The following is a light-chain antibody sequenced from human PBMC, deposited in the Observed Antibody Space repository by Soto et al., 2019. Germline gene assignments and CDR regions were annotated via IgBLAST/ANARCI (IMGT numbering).Light chain of an antibody. CDR1: LSVSSN. V-gene: IGKV3-15*01. CDR2: GAS. J-gene: IGKJ1*01. CDR3: QQYNIWPWT. Sequence: EIVMTQSPATLSMSPGQRVTLSCRASLSVSSNLAWNQQKPGQAPRLLIYGASTRATGIPDRFSGSGSGTEFTLTISSLQSEDFAVYYCQQYNIWPWTFGQGTKVEIK.